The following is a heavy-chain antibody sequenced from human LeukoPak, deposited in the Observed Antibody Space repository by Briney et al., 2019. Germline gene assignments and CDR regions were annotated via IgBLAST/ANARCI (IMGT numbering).Heavy chain of an antibody. CDR2: IKEDGSER. CDR1: GFTFSTYW. V-gene: IGHV3-7*04. D-gene: IGHD3-16*01. CDR3: ARELFGGVDY. J-gene: IGHJ4*02. Sequence: GGSLRLSCAASGFTFSTYWMSWVRQAPGRGLEWVANIKEDGSERYHVDSVKGRFTISRDNAKNSLYLQMNSLRAEDTAVYYCARELFGGVDYWGQGILVTVSS.